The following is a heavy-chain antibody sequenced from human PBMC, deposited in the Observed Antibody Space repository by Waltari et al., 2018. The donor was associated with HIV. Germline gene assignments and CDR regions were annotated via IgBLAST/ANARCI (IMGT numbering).Heavy chain of an antibody. V-gene: IGHV5-51*03. Sequence: EVQLVQSGAEVKKPGESLKISCKASGYSFTSYWIGWVLQMPGKGLEWMGIIYPGDSDTRYSPSFQGQVTISADKSISTAYLQWSSLKASDTAMYYCATSRSTYYDTGGYFDYWGQGTLVTVSS. J-gene: IGHJ4*02. CDR3: ATSRSTYYDTGGYFDY. CDR2: IYPGDSDT. CDR1: GYSFTSYW. D-gene: IGHD3-22*01.